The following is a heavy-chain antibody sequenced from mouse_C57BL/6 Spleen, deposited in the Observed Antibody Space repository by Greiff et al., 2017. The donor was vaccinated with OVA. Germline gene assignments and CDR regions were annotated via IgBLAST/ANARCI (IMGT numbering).Heavy chain of an antibody. CDR2: IYPGSGST. Sequence: QVQLQQPGAELVKPGASVKLSCKASGFTITGYWMTWVKQRPGQGLEWIGDIYPGSGSTNYDAKFKSKATLTVDTSSHTAYMQLSSLTSEDSASYCRASRYLDYWGQGTTLTVAS. CDR3: ASRYLDY. V-gene: IGHV1-55*01. CDR1: GFTITGYW. J-gene: IGHJ2*01.